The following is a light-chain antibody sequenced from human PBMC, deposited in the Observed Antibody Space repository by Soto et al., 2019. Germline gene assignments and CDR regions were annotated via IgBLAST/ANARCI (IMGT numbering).Light chain of an antibody. J-gene: IGLJ2*01. CDR2: DTS. CDR1: TGAVTSNHH. V-gene: IGLV7-46*01. CDR3: LLSYNAARV. Sequence: QAVVTQEPSLTVSPGGTVTLTCGSSTGAVTSNHHPYWFQQKAGQAPRTVIYDTSNKHSWTPARFSGSLLGDKAALTLSGAQPEDEAQYYCLLSYNAARVFGGGTKVTVL.